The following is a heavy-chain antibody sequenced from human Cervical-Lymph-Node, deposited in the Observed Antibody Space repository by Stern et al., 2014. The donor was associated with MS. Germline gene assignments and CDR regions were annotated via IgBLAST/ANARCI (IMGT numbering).Heavy chain of an antibody. D-gene: IGHD3-3*01. CDR2: IIPIFSTA. Sequence: VQLVQSGAEVKKPGSSVKVSCKTSGGTFSNSAFSWIRQAPGQGLEWMVGIIPIFSTATYAQRFQGRVTITAHESTNTAYMELSSLRSEDTAVYYCARSAGYYSAMDVWGQGTTVTVSS. J-gene: IGHJ6*02. CDR1: GGTFSNSA. V-gene: IGHV1-69*01. CDR3: ARSAGYYSAMDV.